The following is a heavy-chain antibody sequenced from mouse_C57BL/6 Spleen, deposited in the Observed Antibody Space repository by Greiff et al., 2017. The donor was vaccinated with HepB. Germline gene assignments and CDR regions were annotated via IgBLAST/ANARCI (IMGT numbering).Heavy chain of an antibody. CDR3: ARDGYYGSSHWYFDV. D-gene: IGHD1-1*01. V-gene: IGHV1-22*01. J-gene: IGHJ1*03. CDR1: GYTFTDYN. CDR2: INPNNGGT. Sequence: EVQLQQSGPELVKPGASVKMSCKASGYTFTDYNMHWVKQSHGKSLEWIGYINPNNGGTSYNQKFKGKATLTVNKSSSTAYMELRSLTSEDSAVYYCARDGYYGSSHWYFDVWGTGTTVTVSS.